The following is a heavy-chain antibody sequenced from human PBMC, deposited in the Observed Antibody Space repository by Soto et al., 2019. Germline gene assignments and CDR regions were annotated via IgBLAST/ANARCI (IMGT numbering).Heavy chain of an antibody. CDR2: IYTSGST. V-gene: IGHV4-4*07. CDR3: ARGVGSSPPRY. J-gene: IGHJ4*02. CDR1: GGSISSYY. D-gene: IGHD1-26*01. Sequence: LSLTFTVSGGSISSYYWSWIRQPARKGLEWIGRIYTSGSTNYNPSLKSRVIISADTSKNQISLKLTSATAADTAVYYCARGVGSSPPRYWGRGTLVTVSS.